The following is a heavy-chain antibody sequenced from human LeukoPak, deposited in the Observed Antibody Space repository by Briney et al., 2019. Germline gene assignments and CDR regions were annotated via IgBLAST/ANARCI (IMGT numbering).Heavy chain of an antibody. D-gene: IGHD3-10*01. CDR3: GRHRSGSGTYFIDY. V-gene: IGHV3-7*01. CDR1: GFTFSSYS. CDR2: MKKDGSET. J-gene: IGHJ4*02. Sequence: GGSLRLSCVVSGFTFSSYSMIWVRQAPGKGLQWVANMKKDGSETKYVDFVKGRFTISRDNARNSLYLQMNSLRAEDTAVYYCGRHRSGSGTYFIDYWGQGTLVRVSS.